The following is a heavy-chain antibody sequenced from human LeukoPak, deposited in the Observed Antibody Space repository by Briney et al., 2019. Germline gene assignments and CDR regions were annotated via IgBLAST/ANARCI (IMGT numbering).Heavy chain of an antibody. D-gene: IGHD1-26*01. CDR2: ISSSSSYI. CDR1: GFTFSSYS. J-gene: IGHJ4*02. Sequence: PGGSLRLSCAASGFTFSSYSMNWVRQAPGKGLEWVSSISSSSSYIYYADSVKGRFTISRDNAKNSLYLQMNSLRAEDTAVYYCARVGIVGATTGFDYWGQGTLDTVSS. CDR3: ARVGIVGATTGFDY. V-gene: IGHV3-21*01.